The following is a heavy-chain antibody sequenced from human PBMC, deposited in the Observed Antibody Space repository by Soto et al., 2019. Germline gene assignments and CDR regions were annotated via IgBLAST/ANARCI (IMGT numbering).Heavy chain of an antibody. V-gene: IGHV1-69*02. D-gene: IGHD6-13*01. J-gene: IGHJ4*02. CDR2: IIPILGIA. Sequence: QVQLVQSGAEVKKPGSSVKFSCKASGGTFSSYTISWVRQSPGQGREWMGRIIPILGIANYAQKFQGRVTITADKSTSTAYMELSSLRSEDTAVYYCARGYKQLIPFDYWGQGTLVTVSS. CDR3: ARGYKQLIPFDY. CDR1: GGTFSSYT.